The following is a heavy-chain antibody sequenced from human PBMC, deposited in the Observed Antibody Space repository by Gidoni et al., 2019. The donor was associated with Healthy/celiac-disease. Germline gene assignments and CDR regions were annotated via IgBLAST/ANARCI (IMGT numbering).Heavy chain of an antibody. D-gene: IGHD4-17*01. Sequence: QLQLQESGPGLVKPSETLSLTCTVSGVSISSSSYYWGWIRQPPGKGLEWIGSIYYSGSTYYNPSLKSRVTISVDTSKNQFSLKLSSVTAADTAVYYCAMVDYGDYVNWFDPWGQGTLVTVSS. CDR2: IYYSGST. CDR1: GVSISSSSYY. CDR3: AMVDYGDYVNWFDP. V-gene: IGHV4-39*01. J-gene: IGHJ5*02.